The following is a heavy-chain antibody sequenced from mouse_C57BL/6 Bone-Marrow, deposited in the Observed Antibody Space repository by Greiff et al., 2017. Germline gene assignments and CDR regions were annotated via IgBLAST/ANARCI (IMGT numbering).Heavy chain of an antibody. CDR3: ARALTGGDY. CDR1: GYAFTNYL. V-gene: IGHV1-54*01. CDR2: INPGSGGT. D-gene: IGHD4-1*01. J-gene: IGHJ2*01. Sequence: QVQLQQSGAELVMPGTSVKVSCKASGYAFTNYLIEWVKQRPGQGLEWIGVINPGSGGTNYNEKFKGKATLTADKSSSTAYMQLSSLTSEDSAVYLCARALTGGDYWGQGTTLTVSS.